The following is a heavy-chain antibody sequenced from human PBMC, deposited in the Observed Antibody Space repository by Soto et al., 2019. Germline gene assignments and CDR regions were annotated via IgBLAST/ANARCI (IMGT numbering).Heavy chain of an antibody. V-gene: IGHV3-53*04. Sequence: GGSLRLSCAASGFTVSSNYMSWVRQAPGKGLEWVSVIYSGGSTYYADSVKGRFTISRHNSKNTLYLQMNSLRAEDTAVYYCARAVAAAGTYYYYYMDVWGKGTTVTVSS. CDR3: ARAVAAAGTYYYYYMDV. CDR1: GFTVSSNY. D-gene: IGHD6-13*01. CDR2: IYSGGST. J-gene: IGHJ6*03.